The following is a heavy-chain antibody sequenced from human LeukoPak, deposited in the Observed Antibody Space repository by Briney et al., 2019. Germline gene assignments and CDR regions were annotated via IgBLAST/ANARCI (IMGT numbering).Heavy chain of an antibody. CDR3: ARMGDYYDSSGYRRDASDI. J-gene: IGHJ3*02. CDR1: GGSISYYY. D-gene: IGHD3-22*01. CDR2: IYSSGST. V-gene: IGHV4-59*01. Sequence: PSETLSHTCTVSGGSISYYYWNWIRQPPGKGLEWIGYIYSSGSTNYNPSLKSRVTISLDTSKNQFSLKLSSVTAADTAVYYCARMGDYYDSSGYRRDASDIWGQGTMVTVSS.